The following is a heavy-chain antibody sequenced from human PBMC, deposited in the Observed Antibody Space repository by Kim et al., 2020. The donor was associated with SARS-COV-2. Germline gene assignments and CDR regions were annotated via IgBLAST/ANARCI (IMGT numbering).Heavy chain of an antibody. V-gene: IGHV3-30*18. CDR3: AKESGSGSYYAWTYYYYGMGV. D-gene: IGHD3-10*01. CDR1: GFTFSSYG. J-gene: IGHJ6*02. CDR2: ISYDGSNK. Sequence: GGSLRLSCAASGFTFSSYGMHWVHQAPGKGLEWVAVISYDGSNKYYADSVKGRFTISRDNSKNTLYLQMNSLRAEDTAVYYCAKESGSGSYYAWTYYYYGMGVWGQGTTVTVSS.